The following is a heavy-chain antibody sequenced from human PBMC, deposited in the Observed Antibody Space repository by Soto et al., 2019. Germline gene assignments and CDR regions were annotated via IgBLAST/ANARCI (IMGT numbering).Heavy chain of an antibody. V-gene: IGHV4-34*01. CDR1: GGSFGGYY. J-gene: IGHJ5*02. CDR3: ARDLYCSGGSCYYWFDP. CDR2: INHSGST. Sequence: QVQLQQWGAGLLKPSETLSLTCAVYGGSFGGYYWSWIRQPPGKGLEWIGEINHSGSTNYNPSLKSRVTISVDTSKNQFSLKLSSVTAADTAVYYCARDLYCSGGSCYYWFDPWGQGTLVTVSS. D-gene: IGHD2-15*01.